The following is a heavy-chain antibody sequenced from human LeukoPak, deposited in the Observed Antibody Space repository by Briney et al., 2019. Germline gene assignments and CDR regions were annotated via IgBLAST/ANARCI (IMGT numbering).Heavy chain of an antibody. Sequence: GGSLRLSCGASGFTFSDYAMSWVRQAPGKGREWVSAISGSGSTTYYADSVKGRFTISRDNSKNTLYLQINSLRAEDTAVFYCATETGSSRGYFDYWGQGTLATVSS. CDR3: ATETGSSRGYFDY. D-gene: IGHD3-10*01. V-gene: IGHV3-23*01. CDR2: ISGSGSTT. CDR1: GFTFSDYA. J-gene: IGHJ4*02.